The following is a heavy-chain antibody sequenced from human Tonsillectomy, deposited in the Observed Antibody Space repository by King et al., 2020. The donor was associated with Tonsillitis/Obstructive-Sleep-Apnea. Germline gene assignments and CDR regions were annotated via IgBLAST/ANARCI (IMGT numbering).Heavy chain of an antibody. CDR3: ARAVVPAAMELDAFDI. V-gene: IGHV3-20*04. J-gene: IGHJ3*02. CDR1: GFTFDDYG. Sequence: EVQLVESGGGVVRPGGSLRLSCAASGFTFDDYGMSWVRQAPGKGLEWVSGINWNGGSTGYADSVKGRFTISRDNAKNALYLQMNSLRAEDTALYYCARAVVPAAMELDAFDIWGQGTMVTVSS. CDR2: INWNGGST. D-gene: IGHD2-2*01.